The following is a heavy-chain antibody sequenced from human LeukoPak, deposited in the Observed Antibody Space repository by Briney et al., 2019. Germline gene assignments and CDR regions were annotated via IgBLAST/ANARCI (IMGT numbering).Heavy chain of an antibody. CDR3: ARATATVTTGDY. D-gene: IGHD4-17*01. CDR1: GGSMSSGDYY. J-gene: IGHJ4*02. Sequence: SQTLSLTCTVSGGSMSSGDYYWSWIRQPPGKGLEWIGEINHSGSTNYNPSLKSRVTISVNTSKNQFSLKLSSVTAADTAVYYCARATATVTTGDYWGQGTLVTVSS. V-gene: IGHV4-30-4*01. CDR2: INHSGST.